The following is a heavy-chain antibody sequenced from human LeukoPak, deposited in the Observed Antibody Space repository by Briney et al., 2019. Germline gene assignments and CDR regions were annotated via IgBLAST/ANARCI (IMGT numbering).Heavy chain of an antibody. V-gene: IGHV3-30*04. CDR3: ARQSLGAFGLDH. CDR2: APHDRSSP. J-gene: IGHJ4*02. CDR1: GGSFISHD. D-gene: IGHD3-16*01. Sequence: QPGLHLKISYAVSGGSFISHDMHWIRKDPNKGLEWVAVAPHDRSSPSHAASVNGRFTISRDNSKDTLFLHMDSLRVDDTAIYYCARQSLGAFGLDHWDQGVLVAVS.